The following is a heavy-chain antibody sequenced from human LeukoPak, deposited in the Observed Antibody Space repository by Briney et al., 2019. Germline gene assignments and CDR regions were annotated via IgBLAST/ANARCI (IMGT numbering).Heavy chain of an antibody. CDR3: ARDYAGITIFGVVPVI. J-gene: IGHJ3*02. Sequence: GGSLRLSCAASGFTFSSYSMNWVRQAPGEGLEWVSSISSSSSYIYYADSVKGRFTISRDNAKNSLYLQMNSLRAEDTAVYYCARDYAGITIFGVVPVIWGQGTMVTVSS. D-gene: IGHD3-3*01. V-gene: IGHV3-21*01. CDR2: ISSSSSYI. CDR1: GFTFSSYS.